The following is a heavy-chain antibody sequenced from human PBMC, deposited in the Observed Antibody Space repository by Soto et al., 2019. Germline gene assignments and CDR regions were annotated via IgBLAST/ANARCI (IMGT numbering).Heavy chain of an antibody. V-gene: IGHV4-59*01. Sequence: SETLSLTSTVAGGSISSYYWSWIRQPPGKGLEWIGYIYYSGSTNYNPSLKSRVTISVDTSKNQFSLKLSSVTAADMAVYYCARVWGGAFDIWGQGTMVTVSS. D-gene: IGHD3-10*01. CDR1: GGSISSYY. J-gene: IGHJ3*02. CDR3: ARVWGGAFDI. CDR2: IYYSGST.